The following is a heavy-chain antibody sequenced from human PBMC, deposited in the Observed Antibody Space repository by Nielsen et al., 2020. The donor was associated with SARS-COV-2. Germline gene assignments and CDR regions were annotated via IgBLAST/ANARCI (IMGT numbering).Heavy chain of an antibody. J-gene: IGHJ3*02. D-gene: IGHD5/OR15-5a*01. CDR3: ARDLSSDAFDI. CDR1: GFTFNSVG. Sequence: GESLKISCAASGFTFNSVGMHWVRQAPGKGLEWVAVISTEGGTTYYADSVKGRFTISRDNAKNTLYLQMNSLRAEDTAVYYCARDLSSDAFDIWGQGTMVTVSS. V-gene: IGHV3-30*12. CDR2: ISTEGGTT.